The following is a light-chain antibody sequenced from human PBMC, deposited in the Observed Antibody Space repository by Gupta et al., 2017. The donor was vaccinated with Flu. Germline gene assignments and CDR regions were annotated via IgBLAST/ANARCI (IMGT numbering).Light chain of an antibody. J-gene: IGLJ3*02. CDR3: GAWDNSLSAGA. CDR1: SSNIGNKY. V-gene: IGLV1-51*02. Sequence: QSVLTPPPSVSAAPGQKVTISCSGSSSNIGNKYVSWYQHLPGTGPKLLIYEDNKRPSGSPDRIPGLKSGTAGNLDISGLQTGDEADYYCGAWDNSLSAGAFGGGTKLTVL. CDR2: EDN.